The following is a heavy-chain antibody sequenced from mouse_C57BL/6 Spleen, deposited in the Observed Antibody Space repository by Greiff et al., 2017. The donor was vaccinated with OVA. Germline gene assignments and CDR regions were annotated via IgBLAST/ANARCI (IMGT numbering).Heavy chain of an antibody. J-gene: IGHJ3*01. CDR1: GYTFTSYW. D-gene: IGHD1-1*01. V-gene: IGHV1-5*01. CDR2: IYPGNSDT. Sequence: VQLQQSGTVLARPGASVKMSCKTSGYTFTSYWMHWVKQRPGQGLEWIGAIYPGNSDTSYNQKFKGKAKLTAVTSASTAYMELSSLTNEDSAVDYCTRSYGSSLSWFAYWGQGTLVTVSA. CDR3: TRSYGSSLSWFAY.